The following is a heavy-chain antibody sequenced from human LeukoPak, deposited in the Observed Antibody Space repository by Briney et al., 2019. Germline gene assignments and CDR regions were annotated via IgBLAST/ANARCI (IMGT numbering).Heavy chain of an antibody. J-gene: IGHJ4*02. V-gene: IGHV1-8*03. CDR2: RNPNSGNT. D-gene: IGHD6-13*01. CDR1: GYTFTSYG. Sequence: ASVKLSCKASGYTFTSYGINWVRHAPRQGLGWMGWRNPNSGNTGYAQKFQRRVTITRNTSISTTYMELSSLRSEDTAVYYCARGRFNPYSSSRKWCFDYWGQGTLVTVSS. CDR3: ARGRFNPYSSSRKWCFDY.